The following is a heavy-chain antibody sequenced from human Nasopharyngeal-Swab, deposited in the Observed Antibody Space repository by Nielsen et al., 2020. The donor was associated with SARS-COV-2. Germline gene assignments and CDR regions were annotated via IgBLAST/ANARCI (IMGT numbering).Heavy chain of an antibody. CDR1: GGSISSYY. D-gene: IGHD1-20*01. J-gene: IGHJ6*03. CDR2: IYYSGST. CDR3: ARRGFITGRAGYYYYMDV. Sequence: SETLSLTCTVSGGSISSYYWSWIRQPPGKGLEWIGYIYYSGSTNYNPSLKSRVTISVDTSKNQFSLKLSSVTAADTAVYYCARRGFITGRAGYYYYMDVWGKRTTVTVSS. V-gene: IGHV4-59*08.